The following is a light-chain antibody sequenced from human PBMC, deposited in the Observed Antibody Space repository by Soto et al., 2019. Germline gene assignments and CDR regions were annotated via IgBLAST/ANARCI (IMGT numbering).Light chain of an antibody. Sequence: DIQMTQSPSTLSASVGARVTITCRASQTIYNWLGWYQQRTGKAPNLLIYKASSLESGVSSRFSGSGSGTEFTLTISSLQPDDFATYYCQHYNSYPYTFGQGTKLEIK. J-gene: IGKJ2*01. CDR1: QTIYNW. CDR3: QHYNSYPYT. V-gene: IGKV1-5*03. CDR2: KAS.